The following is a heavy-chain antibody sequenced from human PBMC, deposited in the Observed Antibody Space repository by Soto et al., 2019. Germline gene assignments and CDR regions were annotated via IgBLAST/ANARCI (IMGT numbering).Heavy chain of an antibody. D-gene: IGHD6-19*01. CDR1: GGSISSSSYY. CDR2: IYYSGST. V-gene: IGHV4-39*01. CDR3: ARQTEASYSSGWYSIDY. J-gene: IGHJ4*02. Sequence: SETLSLTCTVSGGSISSSSYYWGWIRQPPGKGLEWIGSIYYSGSTYYNPSLKSRVTISVDTSKNQFSLKLSSVTAADTAVYYCARQTEASYSSGWYSIDYWGQGTLVTVSS.